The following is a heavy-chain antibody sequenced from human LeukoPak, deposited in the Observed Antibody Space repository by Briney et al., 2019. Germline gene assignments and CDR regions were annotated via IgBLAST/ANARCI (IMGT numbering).Heavy chain of an antibody. V-gene: IGHV3-30*02. CDR2: IRYDGSNK. CDR1: GFTFSSYG. J-gene: IGHJ5*02. CDR3: AKAREYLKYDSSAWGFDP. D-gene: IGHD3-22*01. Sequence: LPGGSLRLSCAASGFTFSSYGMHWVRQAPGKGLEWVAFIRYDGSNKYYADSVKGRFTISRDNSKNTLYLQMNSLRAEDTAVYYCAKAREYLKYDSSAWGFDPWAREPWSPSPQ.